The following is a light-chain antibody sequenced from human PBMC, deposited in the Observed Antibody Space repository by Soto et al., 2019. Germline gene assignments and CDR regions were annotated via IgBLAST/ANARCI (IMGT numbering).Light chain of an antibody. CDR3: QQYGSPYT. CDR1: QSISSSY. J-gene: IGKJ2*01. Sequence: ENVLTQSPGTLSLSPGERATLSCRASQSISSSYLAWYQQKPGQAPRLLIYGASNRVTGIPDRFSGSGSGTDFTLTIGRLEPEDFAVYYCQQYGSPYTFGQGTRLEIK. V-gene: IGKV3-20*01. CDR2: GAS.